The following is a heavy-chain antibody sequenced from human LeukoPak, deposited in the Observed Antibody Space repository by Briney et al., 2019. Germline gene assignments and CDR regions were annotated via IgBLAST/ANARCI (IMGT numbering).Heavy chain of an antibody. CDR3: ARDQYDTWSRRGNFDS. V-gene: IGHV3-7*03. CDR2: IKLDGSEK. Sequence: HPGGSLRLSCVASGFTFNIYNMHRVRQAPGKGLEWVANIKLDGSEKNYVDSVKGRFTISRDNTKNSLYLQMNSLRVEDTAVFYCARDQYDTWSRRGNFDSWGQGTLVIVSS. CDR1: GFTFNIYN. J-gene: IGHJ4*02. D-gene: IGHD3-3*01.